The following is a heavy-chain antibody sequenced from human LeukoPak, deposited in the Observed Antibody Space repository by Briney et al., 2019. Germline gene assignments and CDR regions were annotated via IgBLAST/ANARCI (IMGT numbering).Heavy chain of an antibody. CDR3: SRVACSRWFSWNFFDYYYIDV. Sequence: EASVKVSCKASGYTFTSYDINWVRQATGQGLEWMGWINTNNGNTDYAQKFQGRVTMTRNTSMSTAYMELTSLRSDDTAVYYCSRVACSRWFSWNFFDYYYIDVWGKGTTVTVSS. CDR2: INTNNGNT. J-gene: IGHJ6*03. D-gene: IGHD6-13*01. V-gene: IGHV1-8*01. CDR1: GYTFTSYD.